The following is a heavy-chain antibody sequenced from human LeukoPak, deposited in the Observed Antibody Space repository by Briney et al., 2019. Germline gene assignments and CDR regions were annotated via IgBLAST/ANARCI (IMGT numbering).Heavy chain of an antibody. CDR1: NGSISSYY. Sequence: SETLSLTCSVSNGSISSYYWSWIRQPAGKGLEWIGRIYGSGRSSGRTNYIASLKSRVTISVDTSKNQFSLKLSSVTAADTAVYYCARKAGTTSGYGMDVWGQGTTVTVSS. CDR2: IYGSGRSSGRT. V-gene: IGHV4-4*07. D-gene: IGHD1-1*01. CDR3: ARKAGTTSGYGMDV. J-gene: IGHJ6*02.